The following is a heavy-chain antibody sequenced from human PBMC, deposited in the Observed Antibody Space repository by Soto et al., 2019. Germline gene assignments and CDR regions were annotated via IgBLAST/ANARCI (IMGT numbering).Heavy chain of an antibody. CDR3: ATTPEPTGRYCSSTSCSGFDY. Sequence: SETLSLTCTVSGGSISSYYWSWIRQPPGKGLEWIGYIYYSGSTNYNPSLKSRVTISVDTSKNQFSLKLSSVTAADTAVYYCATTPEPTGRYCSSTSCSGFDYWGQGTLVTVSS. V-gene: IGHV4-59*01. D-gene: IGHD2-2*01. J-gene: IGHJ4*02. CDR1: GGSISSYY. CDR2: IYYSGST.